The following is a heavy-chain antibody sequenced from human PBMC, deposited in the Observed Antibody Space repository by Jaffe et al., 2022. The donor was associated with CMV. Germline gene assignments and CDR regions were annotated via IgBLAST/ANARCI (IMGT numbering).Heavy chain of an antibody. V-gene: IGHV3-74*02. Sequence: EVQLVESGGGLVQPGGSLRLSCAASGFPFSNYWMHWVRQAPGKGLLWVSRVNSDGSSTTYADSVRDRFTISRDNAKSTLYLQMNSLKNDDTAVYYCARGFGSGIQPKNWFDPWGQGTLVSVSS. CDR3: ARGFGSGIQPKNWFDP. CDR1: GFPFSNYW. J-gene: IGHJ5*02. D-gene: IGHD3-10*01. CDR2: VNSDGSST.